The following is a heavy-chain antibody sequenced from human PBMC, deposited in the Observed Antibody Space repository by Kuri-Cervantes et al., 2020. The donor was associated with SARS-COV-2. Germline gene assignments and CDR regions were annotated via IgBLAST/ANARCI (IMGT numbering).Heavy chain of an antibody. V-gene: IGHV1-69*06. CDR1: GYTFSSYA. D-gene: IGHD6-6*01. Sequence: SVKVSCKASGYTFSSYAISWVRQAPGQGLEWMGRIIPIFGTANYAQKFQGRVTITADKSTSTAYMELSSLRSEDTAVYYCAGDVTSSSSVVYYYYMDVWGKGTTVTVSS. J-gene: IGHJ6*03. CDR3: AGDVTSSSSVVYYYYMDV. CDR2: IIPIFGTA.